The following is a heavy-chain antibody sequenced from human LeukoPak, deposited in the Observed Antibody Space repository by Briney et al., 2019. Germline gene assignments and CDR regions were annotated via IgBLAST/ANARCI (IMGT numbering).Heavy chain of an antibody. CDR2: IYYSGST. V-gene: IGHV4-39*07. Sequence: PSETLSLTCAVYGGSFSSSSYYWGWIRQPPGKGLEWIGSIYYSGSTYYNPSLKSRVTISVDTSKNQFSLKLGSVTAADTAVYYCARGYYDSSGYYYVGDFDYWGQGTLVTVSS. D-gene: IGHD3-22*01. CDR1: GGSFSSSSYY. J-gene: IGHJ4*02. CDR3: ARGYYDSSGYYYVGDFDY.